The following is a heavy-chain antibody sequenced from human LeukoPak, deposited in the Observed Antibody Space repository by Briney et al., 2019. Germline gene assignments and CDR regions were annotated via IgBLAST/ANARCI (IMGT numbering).Heavy chain of an antibody. CDR2: ISAYNGNT. D-gene: IGHD6-13*01. CDR3: ARVVAAAGNYGWFDP. Sequence: GASVKVSCKASGYTFTSYGISWVRQAPGQGLEWMGWISAYNGNTNYAQKLQGRVTMTTDTSTSTVYMELSSLRSEDTAVYYCARVVAAAGNYGWFDPWGQGTLVTVSS. V-gene: IGHV1-18*01. CDR1: GYTFTSYG. J-gene: IGHJ5*02.